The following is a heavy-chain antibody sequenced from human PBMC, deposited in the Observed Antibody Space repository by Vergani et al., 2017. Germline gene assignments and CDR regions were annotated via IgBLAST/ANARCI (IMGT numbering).Heavy chain of an antibody. CDR2: INAGGST. D-gene: IGHD7-27*01. CDR3: ATGAGPFDI. CDR1: GEAFTGYY. Sequence: QVQLQQWGAGLLKPSETLSLKCAVYGEAFTGYYWNWIRQSPGKGLEWIAEINAGGSTNYNPSLKSRVTISVDTSKNQFSLKLTSVTAADTAVYYCATGAGPFDIWGQGTLVTVSS. J-gene: IGHJ4*02. V-gene: IGHV4-34*01.